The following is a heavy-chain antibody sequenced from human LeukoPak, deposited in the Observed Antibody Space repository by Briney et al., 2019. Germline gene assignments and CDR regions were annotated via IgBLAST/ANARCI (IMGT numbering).Heavy chain of an antibody. CDR2: INHSGST. Sequence: PSETLSLTCTVSGGSISSSSYYWGWIRQPPGKGLEWIGEINHSGSTNYNPSLKSRVTISVDTSKNQFSLKLSSVTAADTAVYYCARQIVVVVTATRYNPYYYYYMDVWGKGTTVTISS. D-gene: IGHD2-21*02. CDR3: ARQIVVVVTATRYNPYYYYYMDV. J-gene: IGHJ6*03. V-gene: IGHV4-39*01. CDR1: GGSISSSSYY.